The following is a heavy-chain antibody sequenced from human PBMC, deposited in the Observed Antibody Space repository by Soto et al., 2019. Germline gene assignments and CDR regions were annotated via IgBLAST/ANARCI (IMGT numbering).Heavy chain of an antibody. Sequence: GGSLRLSCAASGFTFSSYAMSWVRQAPGKGLEWVSAISGRGGSTYYADSVKGGFTISRDNSKNTLYLQMNSLRAEDTAVYYCAKDGRIDYGDYVRWFDPWGQGTLVTVSS. V-gene: IGHV3-23*01. D-gene: IGHD4-17*01. J-gene: IGHJ5*02. CDR3: AKDGRIDYGDYVRWFDP. CDR2: ISGRGGST. CDR1: GFTFSSYA.